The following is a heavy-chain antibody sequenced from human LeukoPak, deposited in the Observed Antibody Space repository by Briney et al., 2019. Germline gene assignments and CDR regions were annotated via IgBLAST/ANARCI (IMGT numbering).Heavy chain of an antibody. Sequence: GGSLRLSCLGSGFSFGDYDMNWVRQAPGKGLEWVSSISSSSSYIYYADSVKGRFTISRDNAKNSLYLQMNSLRAEDTAVYYCARDPATDVFDYWGQGTLVTVSS. J-gene: IGHJ4*02. CDR3: ARDPATDVFDY. V-gene: IGHV3-21*01. CDR1: GFSFGDYD. D-gene: IGHD5-12*01. CDR2: ISSSSSYI.